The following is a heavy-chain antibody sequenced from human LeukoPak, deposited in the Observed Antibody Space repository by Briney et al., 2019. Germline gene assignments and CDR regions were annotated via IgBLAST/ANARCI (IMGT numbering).Heavy chain of an antibody. D-gene: IGHD2-2*01. V-gene: IGHV1-46*01. J-gene: IGHJ5*02. CDR2: INPSGGST. CDR3: ARITSCYS. Sequence: RASVKVSCKASGYTFTSYYMHWVRQAPGQGLEWMGIINPSGGSTNYAQKFQGRVTITADESTSTAYMELSSLRSEDTAVYYCARITSCYSWGQGTLVTVSS. CDR1: GYTFTSYY.